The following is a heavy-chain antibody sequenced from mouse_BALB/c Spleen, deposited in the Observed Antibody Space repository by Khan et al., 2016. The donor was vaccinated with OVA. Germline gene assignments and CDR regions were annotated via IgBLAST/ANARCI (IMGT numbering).Heavy chain of an antibody. D-gene: IGHD4-1*01. CDR3: STSNPFYAMDY. J-gene: IGHJ4*01. CDR1: GYSFTDYS. V-gene: IGHV9-2-1*01. CDR2: INTETGEP. Sequence: QIQLVQSGPELKKPGETVKISCKASGYSFTDYSMHWVKQAPGKGLKWMGWINTETGEPTYADDFKGRFAFSLVTSVSTAYLQINNRKNEDTATYFCSTSNPFYAMDYWRQGTSVTVSS.